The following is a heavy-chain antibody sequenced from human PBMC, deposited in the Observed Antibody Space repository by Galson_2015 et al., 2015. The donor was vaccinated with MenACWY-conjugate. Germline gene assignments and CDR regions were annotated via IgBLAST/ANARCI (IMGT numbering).Heavy chain of an antibody. D-gene: IGHD1-1*01. J-gene: IGHJ2*01. CDR3: ARVQGGTRGVNY. CDR1: GFTFSDYY. CDR2: ISSSSTYT. Sequence: SLRLSCAASGFTFSDYYMSWIRQAPGKGLEWVSYISSSSTYTDHADSVKGRFTISRDNAKNSLYLQMNSLRAEDTAVYYCARVQGGTRGVNYWGRGTLVTVSS. V-gene: IGHV3-11*05.